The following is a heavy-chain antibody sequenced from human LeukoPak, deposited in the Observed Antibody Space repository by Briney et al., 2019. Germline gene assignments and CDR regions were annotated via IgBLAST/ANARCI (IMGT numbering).Heavy chain of an antibody. CDR2: ISYDGSNK. Sequence: GGSLRLSCAASGFTFSSYAMHWVCQAPGKGLEWVAVISYDGSNKYYADSVKGRFTISRDNSKNTLYLQMNSLRAEDTAVYYCAREMVRGLRPTSIDYWGQGTLVTVSS. V-gene: IGHV3-30-3*01. CDR3: AREMVRGLRPTSIDY. D-gene: IGHD3-10*01. CDR1: GFTFSSYA. J-gene: IGHJ4*02.